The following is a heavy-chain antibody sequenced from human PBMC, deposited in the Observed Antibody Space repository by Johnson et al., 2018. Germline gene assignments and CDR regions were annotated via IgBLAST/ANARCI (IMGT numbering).Heavy chain of an antibody. D-gene: IGHD3-22*01. CDR1: GFTFSFYA. CDR2: ISYDGSNK. V-gene: IGHV3-30*18. J-gene: IGHJ6*03. Sequence: QVQLVESGGGVVQPGRSLRLSCAASGFTFSFYAMHWVRQAPGKGLEGVAVISYDGSNKYYADSVKGRFTISRDNSKNTLYLQMNSLRAEDTAVYYCAKSGYPGYYYYYMDVWGKGTTVTVSS. CDR3: AKSGYPGYYYYYMDV.